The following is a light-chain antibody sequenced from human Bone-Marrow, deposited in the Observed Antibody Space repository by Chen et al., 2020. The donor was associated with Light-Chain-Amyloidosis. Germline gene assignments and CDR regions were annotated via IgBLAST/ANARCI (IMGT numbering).Light chain of an antibody. Sequence: NFLLTQPHSVSESTGKTVIISCTRSSGSIATNYVQWYQQRPGSSPTTVIYEDDQRPSGVPDRFSGSIDRSSNSASLPSSGLKTEDEADYYCQSYQGSSQGVFGGGTKLTVL. CDR2: EDD. CDR1: SGSIATNY. J-gene: IGLJ3*02. V-gene: IGLV6-57*01. CDR3: QSYQGSSQGV.